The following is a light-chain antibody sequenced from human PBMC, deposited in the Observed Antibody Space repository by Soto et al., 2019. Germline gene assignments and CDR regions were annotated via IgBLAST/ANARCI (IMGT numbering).Light chain of an antibody. CDR2: DAC. Sequence: SQMTLSPAYISASVGDRVNITRPATHDISNLFKWLQQPNGKPPKLLIYDACNLATGVPTRFSGRGSRTDFTFTISLLHAEVTVTYYQQQCETPPITFGQGTRLEIK. J-gene: IGKJ5*01. CDR3: QQCETPPIT. CDR1: HDISNL. V-gene: IGKV1-33*01.